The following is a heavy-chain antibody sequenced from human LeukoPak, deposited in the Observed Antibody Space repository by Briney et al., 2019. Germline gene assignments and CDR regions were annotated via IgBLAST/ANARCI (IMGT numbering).Heavy chain of an antibody. CDR3: ACCVWGSYRPFDY. Sequence: SVKVSCKASGGTFSSYAISWVRQAPGQGLGWMGGIISFFGTVNYAQKLPGRVTITANESTSTAYMGLSSLRSEDTAVYYCACCVWGSYRPFDYWGQGTLVTVSS. CDR2: IISFFGTV. J-gene: IGHJ4*02. D-gene: IGHD3-16*02. V-gene: IGHV1-69*01. CDR1: GGTFSSYA.